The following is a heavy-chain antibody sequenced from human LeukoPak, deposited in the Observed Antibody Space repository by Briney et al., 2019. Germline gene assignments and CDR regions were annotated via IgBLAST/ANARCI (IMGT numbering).Heavy chain of an antibody. Sequence: GESLKISCQGSGYSFTGYWIGWVRQMPGKGLEWMGIINPGDSDIRYSPSLQGQVTISADKSISTAYLQWSSLKASDTAMYYCARRGSSSSGVYCGMDVWGQGTTVTVSS. CDR1: GYSFTGYW. CDR3: ARRGSSSSGVYCGMDV. CDR2: INPGDSDI. V-gene: IGHV5-51*01. D-gene: IGHD6-6*01. J-gene: IGHJ6*02.